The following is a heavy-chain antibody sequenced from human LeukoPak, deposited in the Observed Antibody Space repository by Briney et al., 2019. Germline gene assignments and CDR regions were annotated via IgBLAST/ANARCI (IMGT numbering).Heavy chain of an antibody. D-gene: IGHD5-24*01. J-gene: IGHJ3*02. V-gene: IGHV3-9*01. Sequence: GGSLRLSCAASGFTFDDYAMHWVRQAPGKGLEWVSGISWNSGSIGYADSVKGRFTISRDNAKNSLYLQMNSLRAEDTALYYCAKDQEMVTSHAFDIWGQGTMVTVSS. CDR2: ISWNSGSI. CDR3: AKDQEMVTSHAFDI. CDR1: GFTFDDYA.